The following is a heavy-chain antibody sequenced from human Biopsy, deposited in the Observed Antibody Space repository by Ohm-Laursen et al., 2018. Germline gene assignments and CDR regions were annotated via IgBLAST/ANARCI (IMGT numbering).Heavy chain of an antibody. J-gene: IGHJ1*01. Sequence: TLSLTCSVSGGSFTGHYWSWIRQPPGKGLEWIGHISYTGYTSYKSSLKSRVTISLDTSRKHFSLRLTSLAAADTAVYYCARGSNEYGGLYFPHWGQGTLVTVSS. CDR3: ARGSNEYGGLYFPH. V-gene: IGHV4-59*11. D-gene: IGHD4-23*01. CDR2: ISYTGYT. CDR1: GGSFTGHY.